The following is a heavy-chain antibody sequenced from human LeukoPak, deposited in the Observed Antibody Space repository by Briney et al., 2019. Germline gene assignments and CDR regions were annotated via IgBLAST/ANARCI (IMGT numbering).Heavy chain of an antibody. CDR2: ISSGSSTI. J-gene: IGHJ6*02. V-gene: IGHV3-48*02. CDR1: GFTFSRYW. Sequence: GGSLRLSCAASGFTFSRYWMSWVRQAPGKGLEWVSYISSGSSTIYYADSVKGRFTISRDNAKNSLYLQMNSLRDEDTAVYYCARDVVPADNYYSLMDVWGQGTTVTVSS. CDR3: ARDVVPADNYYSLMDV. D-gene: IGHD2-2*01.